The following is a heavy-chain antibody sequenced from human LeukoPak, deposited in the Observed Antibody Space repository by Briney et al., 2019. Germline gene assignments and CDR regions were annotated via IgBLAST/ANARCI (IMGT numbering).Heavy chain of an antibody. D-gene: IGHD6-13*01. Sequence: MPSETLSLTCTVSGGSISSYYWSWIRQPPGKGLEWIGYIYYSGSTNYNPSLKSRVTISVDTSKNQFSLKLSSVTAADTAVYYCARDSSSWFRAIDYWGQGTLVTVSS. J-gene: IGHJ4*02. CDR1: GGSISSYY. CDR3: ARDSSSWFRAIDY. V-gene: IGHV4-59*01. CDR2: IYYSGST.